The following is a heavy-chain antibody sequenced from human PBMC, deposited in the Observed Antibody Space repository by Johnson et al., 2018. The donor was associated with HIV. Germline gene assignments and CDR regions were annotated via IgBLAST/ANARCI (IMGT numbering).Heavy chain of an antibody. CDR3: ARPAYSGTWTDAFDI. J-gene: IGHJ3*02. CDR2: INWSGSST. CDR1: GFTFHDYG. Sequence: MQLVESGGRVVRPGGSLRLSCAASGFTFHDYGMTWVRQAPGKGLEWVSGINWSGSSTDYADSVKGRFTISRDHAKSSLYLQMNSLRAEDTALYYCARPAYSGTWTDAFDIWGQGTMVTVSS. D-gene: IGHD1-26*01. V-gene: IGHV3-20*04.